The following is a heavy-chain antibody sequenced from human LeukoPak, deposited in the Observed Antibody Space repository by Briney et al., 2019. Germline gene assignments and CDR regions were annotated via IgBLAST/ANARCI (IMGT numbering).Heavy chain of an antibody. V-gene: IGHV3-23*01. Sequence: PGGSLRLSCAASGFTFSSYGMSWVRQAPGKGLEWVSVISGSGGSAYYADSVKGRFTISRDNSKNTLYLQMNSLRAEDTAVYYCARIKEDYYASGNYYNFFDSWGQGTLVTVSS. D-gene: IGHD3-10*01. CDR3: ARIKEDYYASGNYYNFFDS. CDR1: GFTFSSYG. J-gene: IGHJ4*02. CDR2: ISGSGGSA.